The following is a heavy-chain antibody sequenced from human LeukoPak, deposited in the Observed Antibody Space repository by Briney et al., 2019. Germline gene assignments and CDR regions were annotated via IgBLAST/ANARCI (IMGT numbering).Heavy chain of an antibody. D-gene: IGHD3-10*01. CDR2: ISGYNGNT. V-gene: IGHV1-18*01. J-gene: IGHJ6*03. CDR3: ARGGASNYYYYYMTS. CDR1: GYTFTSYG. Sequence: GASVKVSCKASGYTFTSYGISWVRQAPGQGLEWMGWISGYNGNTNSAQKLQGRVTMTTDTSTSTAYMELRSLRSDDTAVYYCARGGASNYYYYYMTSGAKGPRSPSP.